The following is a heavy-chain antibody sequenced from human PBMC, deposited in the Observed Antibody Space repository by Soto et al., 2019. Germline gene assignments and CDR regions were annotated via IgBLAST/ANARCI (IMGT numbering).Heavy chain of an antibody. CDR1: GYTFTSYA. CDR3: ATQSIVVVPAAMKGAPLGFDP. V-gene: IGHV1-3*01. Sequence: ASVEVSCKASGYTFTSYARHWVRQAPGQRLEWMGWINAGNGNTKYSQKFQGRVTITRDTSASTAYMELSSLRSEDTAVYYCATQSIVVVPAAMKGAPLGFDPWGQGTLVTVSS. CDR2: INAGNGNT. D-gene: IGHD2-2*01. J-gene: IGHJ5*02.